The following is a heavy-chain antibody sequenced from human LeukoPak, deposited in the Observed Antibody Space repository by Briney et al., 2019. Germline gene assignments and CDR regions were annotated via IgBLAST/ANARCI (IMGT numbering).Heavy chain of an antibody. CDR2: IGPSGDT. D-gene: IGHD6-6*01. Sequence: GGSLRLSCAASGFTFSTSDMYWVRQGTGKRLEWVSAIGPSGDTYYPGSVKGRFTISRDNAKNLLYLQMNSLRAGDTAVYYCARAIPARRGENWFDSWGQETLVSVSS. CDR1: GFTFSTSD. CDR3: ARAIPARRGENWFDS. J-gene: IGHJ5*01. V-gene: IGHV3-13*01.